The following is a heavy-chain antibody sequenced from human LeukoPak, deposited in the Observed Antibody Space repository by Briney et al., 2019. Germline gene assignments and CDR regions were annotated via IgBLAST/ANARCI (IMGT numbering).Heavy chain of an antibody. Sequence: SETLSLTCAAYGGSFSGYYWSWIRQPPGKGLEWIGEINHSGSTNYNPSLKSRVTISVDTCKNQFSLKLSSVTAADTAVYYCARTNYMGYFDYWGQGTLVTVSS. CDR3: ARTNYMGYFDY. D-gene: IGHD1-7*01. CDR1: GGSFSGYY. J-gene: IGHJ4*02. CDR2: INHSGST. V-gene: IGHV4-34*01.